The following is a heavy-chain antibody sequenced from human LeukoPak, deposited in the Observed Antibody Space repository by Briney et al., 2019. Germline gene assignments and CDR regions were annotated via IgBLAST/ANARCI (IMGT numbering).Heavy chain of an antibody. CDR1: GFTFSSNS. Sequence: PGGSLRLSCAASGFTFSSNSMNWVRQAPGKGLEWVAVISYDGSNKYYADSVKGRFTISRDNAKNSLYLQMNSLRAEDTALYYCAKDMMLGGAFDIWGQGTTATVSS. J-gene: IGHJ3*02. D-gene: IGHD3/OR15-3a*01. CDR3: AKDMMLGGAFDI. CDR2: ISYDGSNK. V-gene: IGHV3-30*18.